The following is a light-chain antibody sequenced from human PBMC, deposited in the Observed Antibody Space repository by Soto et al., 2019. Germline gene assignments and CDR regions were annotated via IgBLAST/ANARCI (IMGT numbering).Light chain of an antibody. Sequence: QSVLTQPPSASGTPGQRVTSSCSGSSSNIGSNYVYWYQQLPGTAPKLLIYRNNQRPSGVPDRFSGSKSGTSASLAISGLRSEDEADYYCAAWDDSLSALVFGGGTKLTVI. CDR3: AAWDDSLSALV. J-gene: IGLJ2*01. CDR1: SSNIGSNY. CDR2: RNN. V-gene: IGLV1-47*01.